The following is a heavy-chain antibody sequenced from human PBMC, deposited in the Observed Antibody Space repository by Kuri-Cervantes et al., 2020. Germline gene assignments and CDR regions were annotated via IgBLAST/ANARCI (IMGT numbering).Heavy chain of an antibody. D-gene: IGHD2-21*01. CDR3: ARAPLTFLDY. J-gene: IGHJ4*02. V-gene: IGHV3-21*01. CDR2: ISSSSSYI. CDR1: GFTFSSYS. Sequence: GGSLRLSCAASGFTFSSYSMNWVRQAPGKGLEWVSSISSSSSYIYYADSVKGRFTISRDNAKNSLYLQMNSPRAEGTAVYYCARAPLTFLDYWGQGTLVTVSS.